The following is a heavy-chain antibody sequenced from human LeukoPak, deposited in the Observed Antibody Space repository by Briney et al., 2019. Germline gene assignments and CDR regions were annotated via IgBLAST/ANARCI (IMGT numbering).Heavy chain of an antibody. V-gene: IGHV3-30-3*01. CDR2: ISYDGSNK. Sequence: GGSLRLSCVGSGFTFSNNAMHWVRQAPGKGLEWVAFISYDGSNKDYADSVKGRFTISRDNSKNTLYLQLNSLRADDAAVYYCASPFTSYCSSSSCRLLDYWGQGALVTVSS. CDR1: GFTFSNNA. J-gene: IGHJ4*02. D-gene: IGHD2-2*01. CDR3: ASPFTSYCSSSSCRLLDY.